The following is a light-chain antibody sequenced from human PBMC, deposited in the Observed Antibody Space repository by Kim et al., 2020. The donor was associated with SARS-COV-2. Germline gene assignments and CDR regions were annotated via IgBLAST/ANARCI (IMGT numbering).Light chain of an antibody. V-gene: IGKV1-5*03. CDR3: QQYNEFPWT. Sequence: DIQLTQSPFTLSASVGDRVNITCRASQGLSRWLAWYQQKPGKPPKFLIYQASSLESQVPSRFSGSGSGTDFTLTISGLQPDDFATYYCQQYNEFPWTFGQGTKVEI. CDR2: QAS. CDR1: QGLSRW. J-gene: IGKJ1*01.